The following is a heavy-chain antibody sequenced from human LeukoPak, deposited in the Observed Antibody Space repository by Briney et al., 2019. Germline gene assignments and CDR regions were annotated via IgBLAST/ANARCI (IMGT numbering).Heavy chain of an antibody. J-gene: IGHJ4*02. D-gene: IGHD3-22*01. CDR2: ISYDGSNK. CDR3: ARGASYYYDSSGYYADFDY. CDR1: GFTFSSYA. Sequence: GGSLRLSCAASGFTFSSYAMHGVRQAPGKGREWVAVISYDGSNKYYADSVKGRFTISRDNSKNTLYLQMNSLRAEDTAVYYCARGASYYYDSSGYYADFDYWGQGTLVTVSS. V-gene: IGHV3-30-3*01.